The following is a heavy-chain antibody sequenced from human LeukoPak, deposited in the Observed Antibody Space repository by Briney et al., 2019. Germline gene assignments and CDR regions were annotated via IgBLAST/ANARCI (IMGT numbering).Heavy chain of an antibody. V-gene: IGHV3-21*01. CDR1: GFTFSSYS. CDR3: ARDGPGGYDLHWFDP. CDR2: ISSSSSYI. J-gene: IGHJ5*02. D-gene: IGHD5-12*01. Sequence: GGSLRLSCAASGFTFSSYSMNWVRQAPGKGLEWVSSISSSSSYIYYADSVKGRFTISRDNAKNSLYLQMNSLRAEDTAVYYCARDGPGGYDLHWFDPWGQGTLVTVSS.